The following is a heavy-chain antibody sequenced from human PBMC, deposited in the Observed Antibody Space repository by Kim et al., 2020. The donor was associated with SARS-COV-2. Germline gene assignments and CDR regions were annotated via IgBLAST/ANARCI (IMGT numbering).Heavy chain of an antibody. D-gene: IGHD6-13*01. Sequence: SETLSLTCAVSGGSTSSGDYYWSWIRQPPGKGLEWIGYIYYSGSTYYNPSLKSRLTISVDTSKNQFSLKMSSVTAADTAVYYCARVGIAAAGTIDYWGQGTLVTVSS. CDR3: ARVGIAAAGTIDY. CDR1: GGSTSSGDYY. V-gene: IGHV4-30-4*01. CDR2: IYYSGST. J-gene: IGHJ4*02.